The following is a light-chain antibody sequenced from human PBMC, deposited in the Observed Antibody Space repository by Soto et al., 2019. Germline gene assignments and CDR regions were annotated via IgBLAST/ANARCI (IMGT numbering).Light chain of an antibody. J-gene: IGKJ5*01. CDR1: QSVSTY. CDR3: QQRSNWPS. V-gene: IGKV3-11*01. CDR2: DAS. Sequence: EVVLTQSPDTLSLSPGGRATLSCRASQSVSTYLAWYQKKPGQAPRLLIYDASSRATGVPARFSGRGSGTDFTLTINSLEPEDCAVYYCQQRSNWPSFGQGTRLEIK.